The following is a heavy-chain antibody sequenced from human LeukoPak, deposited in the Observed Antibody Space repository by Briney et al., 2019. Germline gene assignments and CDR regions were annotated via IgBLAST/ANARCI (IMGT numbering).Heavy chain of an antibody. D-gene: IGHD6-19*01. Sequence: GGSLRLSCEASGFTFSSYAMSWVRQAPGKGLEFVSSISGSGSATYYGDSVKGRFTISRDNSKNRVYLQMNSLTAEDTAVYHCAKDEGYSSGGPSYFDYWGQGILVTVSS. CDR3: AKDEGYSSGGPSYFDY. J-gene: IGHJ4*02. CDR1: GFTFSSYA. CDR2: ISGSGSAT. V-gene: IGHV3-23*01.